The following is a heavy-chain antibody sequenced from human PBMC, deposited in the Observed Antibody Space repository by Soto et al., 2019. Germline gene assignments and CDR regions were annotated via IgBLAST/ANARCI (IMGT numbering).Heavy chain of an antibody. V-gene: IGHV1-18*01. D-gene: IGHD6-13*01. CDR3: ATLSPGIAAAAYYYYYYMDV. J-gene: IGHJ6*03. CDR2: ISAYNGNT. Sequence: ASVKVSCKASGYTFTSYGISWVRQAPGQGLEWMGWISAYNGNTNYAQKLQGRVTMTTDTSTNTAYMELRSLRSDDTAVYYCATLSPGIAAAAYYYYYYMDVWGKGTTVTVSS. CDR1: GYTFTSYG.